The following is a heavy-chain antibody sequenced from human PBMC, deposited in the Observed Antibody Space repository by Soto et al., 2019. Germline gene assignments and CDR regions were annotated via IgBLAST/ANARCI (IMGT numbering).Heavy chain of an antibody. J-gene: IGHJ4*02. CDR1: GGSISSGGYY. CDR2: IYYSGST. D-gene: IGHD5-18*01. V-gene: IGHV4-31*03. Sequence: SETLSLTCTVSGGSISSGGYYWSWIRQHPGKGLEWIGYIYYSGSTYYNPSLKSRVTISVDTSKNQFSLKLSSVTAADTAVYYCARANSYGYSAFDYWGQGTLVTVSS. CDR3: ARANSYGYSAFDY.